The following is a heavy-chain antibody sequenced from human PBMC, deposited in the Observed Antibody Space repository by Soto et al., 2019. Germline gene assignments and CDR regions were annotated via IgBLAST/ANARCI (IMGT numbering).Heavy chain of an antibody. J-gene: IGHJ6*02. CDR2: IKQDGSEK. CDR1: GFTFSSYW. CDR3: ARDSYSKNYYYYGMDV. V-gene: IGHV3-7*01. Sequence: EVQLVESGGGLVQPGGSLRLSCAASGFTFSSYWMSWVRQAPGKGLEWVANIKQDGSEKYYVDSVKGRFTISRDNAKNSLYLQMNSLRAEDTAVYYCARDSYSKNYYYYGMDVWGQGTTVTVSS. D-gene: IGHD4-4*01.